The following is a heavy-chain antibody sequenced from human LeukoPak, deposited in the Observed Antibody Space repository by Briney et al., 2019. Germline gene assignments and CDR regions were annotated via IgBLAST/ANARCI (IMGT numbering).Heavy chain of an antibody. Sequence: GGSLRLSCAASGFTDSSNYMSWVRQAPGKGLEWVSVIYSSGSTYYDESVKSRFTISTDNSKNTLFLHMNNRRAEDTAVYYCARAFPSSGSKFDYWGQGTLVTVSS. CDR1: GFTDSSNY. CDR2: IYSSGST. J-gene: IGHJ4*02. D-gene: IGHD1-26*01. CDR3: ARAFPSSGSKFDY. V-gene: IGHV3-53*01.